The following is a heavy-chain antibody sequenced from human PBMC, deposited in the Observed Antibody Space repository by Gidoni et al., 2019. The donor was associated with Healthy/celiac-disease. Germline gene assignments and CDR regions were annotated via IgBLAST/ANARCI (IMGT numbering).Heavy chain of an antibody. D-gene: IGHD3-22*01. Sequence: EVQLVESGGGLVQPGGSLRLSCAASGFTFSSYSRNWVRQAPGKGLEWVSYISSSSSTIYYADSVKGRFTISRDNAKNALYLQMNSLRAEDTAVYYCARDSDSSGYFAYGGQGTLVTVSS. CDR3: ARDSDSSGYFAY. CDR1: GFTFSSYS. J-gene: IGHJ4*02. CDR2: ISSSSSTI. V-gene: IGHV3-48*01.